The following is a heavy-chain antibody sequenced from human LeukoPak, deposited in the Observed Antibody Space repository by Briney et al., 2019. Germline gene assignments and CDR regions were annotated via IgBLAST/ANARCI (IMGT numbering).Heavy chain of an antibody. Sequence: SETLSLTCTASGGSINSYYWSWIRQPPGKGLEWIGYIYHSWITNYNPSLKSRVTISVDTSKNQFSLKLSSVTAADTAVYYCARDHYSRLYYWGQGTLVTVSS. D-gene: IGHD4-11*01. CDR3: ARDHYSRLYY. CDR2: IYHSWIT. V-gene: IGHV4-59*01. CDR1: GGSINSYY. J-gene: IGHJ4*02.